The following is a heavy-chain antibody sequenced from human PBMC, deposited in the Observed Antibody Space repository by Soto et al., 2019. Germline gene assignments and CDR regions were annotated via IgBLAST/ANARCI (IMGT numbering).Heavy chain of an antibody. CDR1: GGSFSGYY. CDR3: ARVLNSEQNCSGGSCYFHYYYYGMDV. CDR2: INHSGST. V-gene: IGHV4-34*01. J-gene: IGHJ6*02. Sequence: SETLSLTCAVYGGSFSGYYWSWIRQPPGKGLEWIGEINHSGSTNYNPSLKSRVTISVDTSKNQFSLKLSSVTAADTAVYYCARVLNSEQNCSGGSCYFHYYYYGMDVWGQGTTVTVSS. D-gene: IGHD2-15*01.